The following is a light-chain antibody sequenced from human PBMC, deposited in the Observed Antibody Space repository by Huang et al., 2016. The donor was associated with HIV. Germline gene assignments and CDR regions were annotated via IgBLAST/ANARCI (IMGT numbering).Light chain of an antibody. V-gene: IGKV4-1*01. CDR3: QQYYSIPWT. CDR2: GAS. J-gene: IGKJ1*01. CDR1: QNVLHSSNNKNY. Sequence: DIVMTQSPDSLAVSLGERATINCKSSQNVLHSSNNKNYLAWYQQKPGQPPELLIYGASTREAGIPDRCSGSGSGTDFTLTISSLQAEDVAVYYCQQYYSIPWTFGQGTKVEIK.